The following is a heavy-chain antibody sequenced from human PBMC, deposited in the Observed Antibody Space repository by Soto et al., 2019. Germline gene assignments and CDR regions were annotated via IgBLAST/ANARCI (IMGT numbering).Heavy chain of an antibody. J-gene: IGHJ4*02. CDR3: APQRGYYDRSGYKYVADY. V-gene: IGHV3-48*02. CDR2: IGTSIITK. CDR1: GFTFSPYS. D-gene: IGHD3-22*01. Sequence: PGGSLRLSCAASGFTFSPYSMSWVRQAPGKGLEWVSYIGTSIITKYYADSVKGRFTISRDNAKNSLYLQMNSLRDEDTAVYHCAPQRGYYDRSGYKYVADYWGQGTLVTVSS.